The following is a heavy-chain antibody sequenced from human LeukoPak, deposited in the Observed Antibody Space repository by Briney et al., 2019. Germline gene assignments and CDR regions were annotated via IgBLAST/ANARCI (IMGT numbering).Heavy chain of an antibody. CDR2: IYHSGST. CDR1: GGSISSSNW. Sequence: PSETLSLTCAVSGGSISSSNWWSWIRQPPGKGLDWIGEIYHSGSTNYNPSLKSRVTISVDTSKNQFSLKLSSVTAADTAVYYCARARSPAYFDYWGQGTLVTVSS. CDR3: ARARSPAYFDY. V-gene: IGHV4-4*02. J-gene: IGHJ4*02. D-gene: IGHD6-19*01.